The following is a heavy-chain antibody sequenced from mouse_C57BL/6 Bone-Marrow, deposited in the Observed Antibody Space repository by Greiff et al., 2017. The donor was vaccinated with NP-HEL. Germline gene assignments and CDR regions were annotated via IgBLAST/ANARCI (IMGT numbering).Heavy chain of an antibody. CDR1: GYAFSSSW. J-gene: IGHJ2*01. Sequence: VHLVESGPELVKPGASVKISCKASGYAFSSSWMNWVKQRPGKGLEWIGRIYPGDGDTNYNGKFKGKATLTADKSSSTAYMQLSSLTSEDSAVYFCAFYDLYYFDYWGQGTTLTVSS. V-gene: IGHV1-82*01. D-gene: IGHD2-3*01. CDR3: AFYDLYYFDY. CDR2: IYPGDGDT.